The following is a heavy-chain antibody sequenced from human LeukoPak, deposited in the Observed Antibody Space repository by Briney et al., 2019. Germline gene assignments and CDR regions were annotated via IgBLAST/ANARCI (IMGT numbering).Heavy chain of an antibody. J-gene: IGHJ4*02. CDR3: ARNHIVTGTYFDS. Sequence: PSETLSLTCTVSGDSISSYYWNWIRQPAGKGLEWIGRIYASGYTEYNPSLQTRVTTSVDTSKNEFSLKVDTVTAADIAVYFCARNHIVTGTYFDSWGQGILVTVSS. V-gene: IGHV4-4*07. CDR2: IYASGYT. CDR1: GDSISSYY. D-gene: IGHD3-10*01.